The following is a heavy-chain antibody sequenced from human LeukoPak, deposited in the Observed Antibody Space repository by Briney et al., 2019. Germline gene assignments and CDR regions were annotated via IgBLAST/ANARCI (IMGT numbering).Heavy chain of an antibody. CDR3: ARDEGIMGPDRHALEI. CDR2: MNPNSGNT. Sequence: ASVKVSCKASGYTFINYDINWVRQATGQGLEWMGWMNPNSGNTGYAQKFQGRVTITRNTSISTAYMELSSLRSEDTAVYYCARDEGIMGPDRHALEIWGQGTRVTVSS. D-gene: IGHD1-26*01. V-gene: IGHV1-8*01. CDR1: GYTFINYD. J-gene: IGHJ3*02.